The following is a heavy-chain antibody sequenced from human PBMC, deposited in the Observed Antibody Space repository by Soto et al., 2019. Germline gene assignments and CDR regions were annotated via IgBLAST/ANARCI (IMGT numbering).Heavy chain of an antibody. CDR2: IYYSGST. CDR1: GGSISSSSYY. Sequence: QLQLQESGPGLVKPSETLSLTCTVSGGSISSSSYYWGWIRQPPGKGLEWIGSIYYSGSTYYNPSLKRRVTISVDTSKNQFSLKLSSVTAADTAVYYCARHAEWPSTTVTEQDYWGQGTLVTVSS. J-gene: IGHJ4*02. CDR3: ARHAEWPSTTVTEQDY. V-gene: IGHV4-39*01. D-gene: IGHD4-17*01.